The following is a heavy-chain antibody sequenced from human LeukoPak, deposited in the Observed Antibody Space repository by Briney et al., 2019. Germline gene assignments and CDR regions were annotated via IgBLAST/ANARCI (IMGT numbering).Heavy chain of an antibody. J-gene: IGHJ5*02. CDR3: ATLTTVTTGWFDP. V-gene: IGHV1-24*01. CDR1: GYTLTELS. CDR2: FDPEDGET. D-gene: IGHD4-17*01. Sequence: ASVKVSCKVSGYTLTELSMHWVRQAPGKGLEWMGGFDPEDGETIYAQKFQGRVTMTEDTSTDTAYMELSSLRSEDTAVYYCATLTTVTTGWFDPWGQETLVTVSS.